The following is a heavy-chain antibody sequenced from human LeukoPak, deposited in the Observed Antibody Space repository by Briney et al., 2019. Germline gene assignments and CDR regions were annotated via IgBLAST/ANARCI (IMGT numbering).Heavy chain of an antibody. CDR1: GYSISSGYY. Sequence: SETLSLTCTVSGYSISSGYYWGWIRQPPGKGLEWIGSIYHSGSTYYNPSLKSRVTISVDTSKNQFSLKLSSVTAADTAVYYCARGEVVRGVMESFDYWGQGTLVTVSS. V-gene: IGHV4-38-2*02. CDR3: ARGEVVRGVMESFDY. J-gene: IGHJ4*02. D-gene: IGHD3-10*01. CDR2: IYHSGST.